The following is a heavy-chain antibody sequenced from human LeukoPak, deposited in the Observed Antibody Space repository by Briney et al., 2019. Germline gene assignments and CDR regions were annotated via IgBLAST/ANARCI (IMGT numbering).Heavy chain of an antibody. V-gene: IGHV3-43*02. Sequence: GGSLRLSCAASGFTFDDYAMHGVRQAPGKGLEWVSLISGDGGSTYYADSVKGRFTISRDNSKNSLYLQMNSLRTEDTALYYCAKTYYDILTGYWYYGMDVWGQGTTVTVSS. J-gene: IGHJ6*02. CDR2: ISGDGGST. D-gene: IGHD3-9*01. CDR3: AKTYYDILTGYWYYGMDV. CDR1: GFTFDDYA.